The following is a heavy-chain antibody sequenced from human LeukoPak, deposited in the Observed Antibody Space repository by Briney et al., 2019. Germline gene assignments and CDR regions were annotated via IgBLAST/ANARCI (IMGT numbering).Heavy chain of an antibody. CDR2: MSSSSSTK. CDR3: ARLQEYSSGWYDY. J-gene: IGHJ4*02. CDR1: GFTFSDYS. V-gene: IGHV3-48*01. Sequence: GSLRLSCAASGFTFSDYSMNWVRQAPGKGLEWISYMSSSSSTKFYADSVKGRFTTSRDNAKNTLYLQMNSLRAEDTAVYYCARLQEYSSGWYDYWGQGTLVTVSS. D-gene: IGHD6-19*01.